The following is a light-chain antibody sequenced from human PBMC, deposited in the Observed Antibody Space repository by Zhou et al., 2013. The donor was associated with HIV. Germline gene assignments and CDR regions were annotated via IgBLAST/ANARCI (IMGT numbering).Light chain of an antibody. CDR2: MAS. CDR3: QQYNSYQYT. Sequence: DIQMTQSPSSLSASVGDRVTITCRASQTISNRLAWYQQKPGKAPKLLIYMASSLESGVPSRFSGSGSGTEFTLTISSLQPDDFATYYCQQYNSYQYTFGQGTKLEIK. V-gene: IGKV1-5*03. J-gene: IGKJ2*01. CDR1: QTISNR.